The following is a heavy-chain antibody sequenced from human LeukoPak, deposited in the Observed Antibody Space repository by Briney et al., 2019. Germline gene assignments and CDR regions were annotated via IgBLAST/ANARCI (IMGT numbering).Heavy chain of an antibody. J-gene: IGHJ5*02. Sequence: PSETLSLTCTVSGGSISSSSYYWGWIRQPPGKGLEWIGSIYYSGSTYYNPSLKSRVTISVDTSKNQFSLKLSSVTAADTAVYYCASSGPSVLWFGDSKALDPWGQGTLVTVSS. CDR3: ASSGPSVLWFGDSKALDP. CDR2: IYYSGST. V-gene: IGHV4-39*01. D-gene: IGHD3-10*01. CDR1: GGSISSSSYY.